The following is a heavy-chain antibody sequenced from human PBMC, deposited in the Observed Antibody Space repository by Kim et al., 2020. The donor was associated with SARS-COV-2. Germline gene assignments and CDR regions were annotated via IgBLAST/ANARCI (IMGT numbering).Heavy chain of an antibody. D-gene: IGHD3-22*01. CDR1: GFTVGRNY. Sequence: GGSLRLSCAVSGFTVGRNYMTWVRQAPGKGLEWVSFIFSNGGTNYADSVRGRFTISRDSSKNTLFHQLNSQRAEDSAVYYCARKTDSGGHGDVWGRGTLVTVSS. CDR2: IFSNGGT. CDR3: ARKTDSGGHGDV. V-gene: IGHV3-53*01. J-gene: IGHJ4*02.